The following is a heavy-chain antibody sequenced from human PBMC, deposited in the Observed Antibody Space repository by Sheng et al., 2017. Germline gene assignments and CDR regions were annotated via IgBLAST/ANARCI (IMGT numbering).Heavy chain of an antibody. CDR3: AREGGVLRYFDWGDNYFDP. CDR1: GGSINSSRHF. D-gene: IGHD3-9*01. Sequence: HLQVQESGPGLVKAPRRPLSLTCTVSGGSINSSRHFWGWIRQPPGKGLEWIGSIFYSGTTYYNPSLRRRVTISIXTSKNQFSLKLLSVTAADTAMYFCAREGGVLRYFDWGDNYFDPWGQGTLVTVSS. J-gene: IGHJ5*02. V-gene: IGHV4-39*07. CDR2: IFYSGTT.